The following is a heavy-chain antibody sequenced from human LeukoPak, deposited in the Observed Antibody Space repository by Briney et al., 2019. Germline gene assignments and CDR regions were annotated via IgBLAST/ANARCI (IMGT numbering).Heavy chain of an antibody. Sequence: GGSLRLSCAASGFTFSDYYMSWIRQAPGKGLEWVSYISSSSGTIYYADSVKGRFTISRDNAKNSLYLQMNSLRAEDTALYYCSKATPPRDGSNPDYWGQGTLVTVSS. V-gene: IGHV3-11*04. CDR2: ISSSSGTI. CDR3: SKATPPRDGSNPDY. CDR1: GFTFSDYY. J-gene: IGHJ4*02. D-gene: IGHD5-24*01.